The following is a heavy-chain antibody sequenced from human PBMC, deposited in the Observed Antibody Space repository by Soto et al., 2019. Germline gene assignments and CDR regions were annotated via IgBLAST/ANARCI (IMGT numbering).Heavy chain of an antibody. D-gene: IGHD3-3*01. CDR2: MNPNSGNT. CDR1: GYTFTSYD. V-gene: IGHV1-8*01. J-gene: IGHJ4*02. Sequence: ASVKVSCTASGYTFTSYDINWVRQATGQGLEWMGWMNPNSGNTGYAQKFQGRVTMTRNTSISTAYMELSSLRSEDTAVYYCARDDFWSGYSLHWGQGTLVTVSS. CDR3: ARDDFWSGYSLH.